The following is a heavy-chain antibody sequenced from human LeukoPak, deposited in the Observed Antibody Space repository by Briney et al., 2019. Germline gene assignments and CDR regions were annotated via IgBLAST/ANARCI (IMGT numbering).Heavy chain of an antibody. CDR2: IWYDGSNK. V-gene: IGHV3-33*01. Sequence: GGSLRLSCAASGFAFSSYGMHWVRQAPGNGLNWGSVIWYDGSNKYYADSVKGRFTISRDNSKNTLYLQMNSLRAEDTAVYYCARARGRYFDWFDYWGQGTLVTVSS. CDR1: GFAFSSYG. CDR3: ARARGRYFDWFDY. J-gene: IGHJ5*01. D-gene: IGHD3-9*01.